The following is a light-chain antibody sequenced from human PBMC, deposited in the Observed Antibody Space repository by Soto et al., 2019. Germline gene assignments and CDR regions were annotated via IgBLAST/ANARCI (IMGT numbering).Light chain of an antibody. CDR3: QVWDSSSDHPGV. CDR2: YDS. Sequence: SYELTQPPSVSVAPGKTARITCGGNNIGSESVHWYQQKPGQAPVLVIYYDSDRPSGIPERFSGSNSGNTATLTISRVEAGDEADYYCQVWDSSSDHPGVFGTGTKVTVL. J-gene: IGLJ1*01. CDR1: NIGSES. V-gene: IGLV3-21*04.